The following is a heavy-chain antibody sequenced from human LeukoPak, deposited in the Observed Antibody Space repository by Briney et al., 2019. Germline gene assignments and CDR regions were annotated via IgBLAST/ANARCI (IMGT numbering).Heavy chain of an antibody. J-gene: IGHJ6*02. Sequence: SETLSLTCTVSGGSVSSGSYYWSWIRQPPGKGLEWIGEINHSGSTNYNPSLKSRVTISVDTSKNQFSLKLSSVTAADTAVYYCARGRYTMIRGVITSYYYYGMDVWGQGTTVTVSS. CDR3: ARGRYTMIRGVITSYYYYGMDV. CDR1: GGSVSSGSYY. CDR2: INHSGST. D-gene: IGHD3-10*01. V-gene: IGHV4-39*07.